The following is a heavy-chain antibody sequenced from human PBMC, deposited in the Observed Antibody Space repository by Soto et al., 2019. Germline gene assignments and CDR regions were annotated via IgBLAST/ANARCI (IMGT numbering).Heavy chain of an antibody. CDR3: ARGRHWFGP. J-gene: IGHJ5*02. CDR2: ISDRGDI. CDR1: GISITSSY. V-gene: IGHV4-59*08. Sequence: PGLSSETLSLTCTVSGISITSSYWNWFRQSPGKGLEWIGQISDRGDINYNPPLESRVAISTDTSKNQVSLTLTAVNAADTSVYFCARGRHWFGPWGQGTLVTVSS.